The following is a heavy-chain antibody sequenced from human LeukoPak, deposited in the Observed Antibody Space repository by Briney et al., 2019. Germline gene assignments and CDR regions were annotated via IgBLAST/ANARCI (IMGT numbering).Heavy chain of an antibody. CDR3: ARVPPAAADYYYGMDV. Sequence: ASVKVSCKASGYTFTSFGISWVRQAPGHGLEWMGWISAYNGNTNHAQKFQGRVTMTTDISTSTAYMELRNLRSEDTAVYYCARVPPAAADYYYGMDVWGQGTTVTVSS. D-gene: IGHD6-13*01. CDR1: GYTFTSFG. CDR2: ISAYNGNT. J-gene: IGHJ6*02. V-gene: IGHV1-18*01.